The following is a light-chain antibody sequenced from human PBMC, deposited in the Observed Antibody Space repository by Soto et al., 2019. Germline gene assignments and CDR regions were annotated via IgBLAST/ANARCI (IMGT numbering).Light chain of an antibody. CDR2: DVS. CDR1: QDIRGA. V-gene: IGKV1-13*02. Sequence: AIQLTQSPSSLSASVGDRVTITCRASQDIRGALAWYQQKPGKAPKMLIYDVSSLESGVPSRFSRSSSGTDFTLTISSLQPEDFATYYCQQVNSYPITFGQGTRLEIK. CDR3: QQVNSYPIT. J-gene: IGKJ5*01.